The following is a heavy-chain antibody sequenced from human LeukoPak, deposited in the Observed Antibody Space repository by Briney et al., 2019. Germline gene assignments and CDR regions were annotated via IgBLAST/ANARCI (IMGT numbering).Heavy chain of an antibody. V-gene: IGHV3-43D*03. Sequence: PGGSLRLSCAASGFTVVVYAMHCGRHTPGKGLEWVSLISWDGGSTYYADSVKGRFTISRDNSKNSLYLQMNSLRAEDTALYYCAKAGGGSYNLDYWGQGTLVTVSS. D-gene: IGHD1-26*01. CDR2: ISWDGGST. CDR1: GFTVVVYA. CDR3: AKAGGGSYNLDY. J-gene: IGHJ4*02.